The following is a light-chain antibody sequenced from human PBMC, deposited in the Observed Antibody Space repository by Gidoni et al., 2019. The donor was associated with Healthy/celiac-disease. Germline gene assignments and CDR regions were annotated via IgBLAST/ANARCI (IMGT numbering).Light chain of an antibody. CDR3: CAYAGSYTYGV. CDR1: SSDVVGYNY. CDR2: DVS. V-gene: IGLV2-11*01. Sequence: QSALTQPRSVSGSPGQPVTISCTVTSSDVVGYNYVSWYHQHPGKAPKLMIYDVSKRPSGVPDRFSGSKSGNTASLTISGLQAEDEADYYCCAYAGSYTYGVFGGGTKLTVL. J-gene: IGLJ3*02.